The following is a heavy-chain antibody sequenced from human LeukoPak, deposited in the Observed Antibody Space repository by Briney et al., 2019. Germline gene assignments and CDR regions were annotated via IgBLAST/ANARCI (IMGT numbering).Heavy chain of an antibody. V-gene: IGHV3-66*02. CDR3: ARAVGGYSFGYYYYYMDV. Sequence: GGSLRLSCAASGFTVSSNYMSWVRQAPGKGLEWVSVIYSGGSTYYADSVKGRFTISRDNSKNTLYLQMNSLRAEDTAVYYCARAVGGYSFGYYYYYMDVWGKGTTVTVSS. D-gene: IGHD4-23*01. J-gene: IGHJ6*03. CDR2: IYSGGST. CDR1: GFTVSSNY.